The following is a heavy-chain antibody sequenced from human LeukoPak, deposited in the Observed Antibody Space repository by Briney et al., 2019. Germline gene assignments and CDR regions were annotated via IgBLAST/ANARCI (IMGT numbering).Heavy chain of an antibody. V-gene: IGHV3-30-3*01. J-gene: IGHJ4*02. CDR3: ARDFSRYSGIGGY. CDR1: GFTFSSYA. CDR2: ISYDGSNK. Sequence: PGRSLRLSCAASGFTFSSYAMHWVRQAPGKGLEWVAVISYDGSNKYYADSVKGRFTISRDNSKDTLYLQMNSLRAEDTAVYYCARDFSRYSGIGGYWGQGTLVTVSS. D-gene: IGHD1-26*01.